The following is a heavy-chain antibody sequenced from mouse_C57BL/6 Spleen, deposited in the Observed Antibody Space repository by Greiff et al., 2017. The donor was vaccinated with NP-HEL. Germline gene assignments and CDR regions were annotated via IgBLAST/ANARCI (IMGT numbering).Heavy chain of an antibody. D-gene: IGHD1-1*01. CDR1: GYAFSSYW. CDR2: IYPGDGDT. J-gene: IGHJ4*01. Sequence: QVHVKQSGAELVKPGASVKISCKASGYAFSSYWMNWVKQRPGKGLEWIGQIYPGDGDTNYNGKFKGKATLTADKSSSTAYMPLSSLTSEDSAVYFCARPLSTVVAMDYWGQGTSVTVSS. CDR3: ARPLSTVVAMDY. V-gene: IGHV1-80*01.